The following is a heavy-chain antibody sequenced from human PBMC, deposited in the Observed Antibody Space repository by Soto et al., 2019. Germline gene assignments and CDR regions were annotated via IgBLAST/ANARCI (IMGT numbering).Heavy chain of an antibody. CDR1: GGTLTNFA. CDR3: AGGIIGYFGGSDHFDS. D-gene: IGHD3-10*01. J-gene: IGHJ4*02. Sequence: GASVKVSCKSSGGTLTNFAFSWVRQVPGQGLEWMGGTIPIYRTVHYAQKYEGRITVTADESTNSAYLELHSLRSEDTAMYYCAGGIIGYFGGSDHFDSWGLGTLVTVSS. CDR2: TIPIYRTV. V-gene: IGHV1-69*13.